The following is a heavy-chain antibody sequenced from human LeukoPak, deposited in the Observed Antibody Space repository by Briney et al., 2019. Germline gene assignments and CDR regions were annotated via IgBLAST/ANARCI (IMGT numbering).Heavy chain of an antibody. D-gene: IGHD3-3*01. Sequence: SQTLSLTCTVSGGSISSGDYYWSWIRQPQGKGLEWIGYISHPGTTYYNPSLKSRVTISVDRSKNQFSLKLKSVTAADAAVYYCARDLPFWNGYSNYFDYWGQGALVTVSS. J-gene: IGHJ4*02. CDR1: GGSISSGDYY. CDR2: ISHPGTT. CDR3: ARDLPFWNGYSNYFDY. V-gene: IGHV4-30-2*01.